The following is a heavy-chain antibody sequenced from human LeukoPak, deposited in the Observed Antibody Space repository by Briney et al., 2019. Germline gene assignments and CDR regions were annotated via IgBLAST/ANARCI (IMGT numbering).Heavy chain of an antibody. CDR1: GFTFSSYA. J-gene: IGHJ4*02. D-gene: IGHD6-6*01. Sequence: GGSLRLSCAASGFTFSSYAMHWVRQAPGKGLEWVAFISYDGSNKYYADSVKGRFTISRDNAKNTLYLQMSSLRVEDTAVYYCVRGSPDSSSSVDFDYWGQGTLVTFSS. CDR3: VRGSPDSSSSVDFDY. CDR2: ISYDGSNK. V-gene: IGHV3-30*04.